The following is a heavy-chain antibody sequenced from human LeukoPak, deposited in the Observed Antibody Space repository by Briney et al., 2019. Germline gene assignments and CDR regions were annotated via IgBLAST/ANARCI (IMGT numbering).Heavy chain of an antibody. D-gene: IGHD3-3*02. CDR2: IYDGGST. J-gene: IGHJ6*02. V-gene: IGHV3-66*01. Sequence: SGGSLRLSCAASGFTVSSYYMTWVRQAPGKGLEWVSIIYDGGSTYYADSVKGRFSISRDSSKNTLFLQMNSLRAEDTAVYYCARDHNWYISYNYYYGMDVWGQGTTVTVSS. CDR1: GFTVSSYY. CDR3: ARDHNWYISYNYYYGMDV.